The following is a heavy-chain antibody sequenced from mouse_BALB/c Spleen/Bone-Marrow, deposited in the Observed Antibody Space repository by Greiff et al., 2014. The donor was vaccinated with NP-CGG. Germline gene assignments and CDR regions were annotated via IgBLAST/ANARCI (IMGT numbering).Heavy chain of an antibody. J-gene: IGHJ2*01. CDR1: GFSITSGYS. CDR3: ARKGTGTSYFDY. CDR2: IHYSVGT. D-gene: IGHD4-1*01. Sequence: EVHLVESGPDLVKPSQSLSLTCTVTGFSITSGYSWHWIRQFPGNKLEWMGYIHYSVGTNYNPSLKSRISITRDTSKNQFFLQLNSVTTEDTATYYCARKGTGTSYFDYWGQGTTLTVSS. V-gene: IGHV3-1*02.